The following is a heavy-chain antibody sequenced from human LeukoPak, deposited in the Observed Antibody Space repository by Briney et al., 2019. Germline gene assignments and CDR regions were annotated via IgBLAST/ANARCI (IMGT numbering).Heavy chain of an antibody. CDR1: GFTFGPYS. CDR2: IGTTGSTR. CDR3: ASFDRYT. V-gene: IGHV3-48*01. D-gene: IGHD1-1*01. J-gene: IGHJ5*02. Sequence: GGSLRLSCAASGFTFGPYSMNWVRQAPRKGLEWVSYIGTTGSTRYYADSVKGRFTISRDNAKNSLYLQMNSLRAEDTAVYYCASFDRYTWGQGTLVTVSS.